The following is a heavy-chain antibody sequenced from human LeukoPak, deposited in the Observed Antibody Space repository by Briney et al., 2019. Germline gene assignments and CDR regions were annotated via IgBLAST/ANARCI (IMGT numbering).Heavy chain of an antibody. CDR2: MSAYNGNT. J-gene: IGHJ3*02. V-gene: IGHV1-18*01. CDR1: GYTFTSYG. Sequence: ASVNVSRMASGYTFTSYGISWVRQAPGQGLERMGRMSAYNGNTNYAQKLQGRVTMTTDTSTSTAYMELRSLRSGDTAVYYCAKESSLVGAEKTFDIWGQGTMVTVSS. D-gene: IGHD1-26*01. CDR3: AKESSLVGAEKTFDI.